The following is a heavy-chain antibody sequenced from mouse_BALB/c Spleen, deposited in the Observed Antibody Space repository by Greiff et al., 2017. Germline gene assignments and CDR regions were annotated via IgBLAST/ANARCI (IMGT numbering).Heavy chain of an antibody. D-gene: IGHD2-4*01. CDR3: TRWNYDEGYYAMDY. Sequence: SGAELVRPGASVTLSCKASGYTFTDYEMHWVKQTPVHGLEWIGAIDPETGGTAYNQKFKGKATLTADKSSSTAYMELRSLTSEDSAVYYCTRWNYDEGYYAMDYWGQGTSVTVSA. J-gene: IGHJ4*01. CDR2: IDPETGGT. CDR1: GYTFTDYE. V-gene: IGHV1-15*01.